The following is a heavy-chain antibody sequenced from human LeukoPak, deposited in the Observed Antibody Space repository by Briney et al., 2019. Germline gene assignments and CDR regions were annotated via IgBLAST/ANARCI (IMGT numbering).Heavy chain of an antibody. CDR2: ISAYNGNT. V-gene: IGHV1-18*01. D-gene: IGHD3-10*01. J-gene: IGHJ4*02. CDR3: ARGVFTMVRGALSYYFDC. Sequence: ASVKVSCKASGYTFTSYGISWVRQAPGQGLEWMGWISAYNGNTNYAQKLQGRVTMTTDTSTSTAYMELRSLRSDDTAVYYCARGVFTMVRGALSYYFDCWGQGTLVTVSS. CDR1: GYTFTSYG.